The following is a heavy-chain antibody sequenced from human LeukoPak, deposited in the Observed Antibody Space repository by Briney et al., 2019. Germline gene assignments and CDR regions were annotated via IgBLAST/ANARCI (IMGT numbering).Heavy chain of an antibody. CDR2: IYYSGSA. CDR1: GGSISSYF. D-gene: IGHD5-12*01. Sequence: SETLSLTCTVSGGSISSYFWSWIRQPPGKGLEWIGYIYYSGSANYNPSLKSRVTISVDTSKKQFSLKLSSVTAADTAVYYCARVSGYDWESFYDYWGQGTLVTVSS. CDR3: ARVSGYDWESFYDY. V-gene: IGHV4-59*01. J-gene: IGHJ4*02.